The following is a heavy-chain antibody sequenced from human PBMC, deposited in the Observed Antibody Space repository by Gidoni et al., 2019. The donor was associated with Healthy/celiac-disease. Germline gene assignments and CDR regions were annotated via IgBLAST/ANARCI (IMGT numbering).Heavy chain of an antibody. D-gene: IGHD6-19*01. Sequence: QVQLQQWGAGLLKPSETLSLTCAVYGGSFSGYYWSWIRQPPGKGLEWIGEINHSGSNNYNPSLKSRVTISVDTSKNQFSLKLSSVTAADTAVYYCARASLEQWLVRGRRSRNWFDPWGQGTLVTVSS. CDR3: ARASLEQWLVRGRRSRNWFDP. J-gene: IGHJ5*02. CDR1: GGSFSGYY. V-gene: IGHV4-34*01. CDR2: INHSGSN.